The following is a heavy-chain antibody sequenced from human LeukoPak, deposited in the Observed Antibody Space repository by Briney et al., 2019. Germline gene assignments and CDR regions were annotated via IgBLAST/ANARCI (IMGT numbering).Heavy chain of an antibody. V-gene: IGHV4-59*01. Sequence: SETLSLTCTVSGGSIRSYYWSWIRQPPGKGLEWIGYIYYSGSTNYNPSLKSRVTISVDTSKNQFSLELNSVTPADTAVYYCARGGNYWPQWWFDPWGRGTLVSVSS. CDR1: GGSIRSYY. J-gene: IGHJ5*02. CDR3: ARGGNYWPQWWFDP. D-gene: IGHD1-26*01. CDR2: IYYSGST.